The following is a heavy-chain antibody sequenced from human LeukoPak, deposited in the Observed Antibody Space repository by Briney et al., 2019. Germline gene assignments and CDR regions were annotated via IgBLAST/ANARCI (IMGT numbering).Heavy chain of an antibody. CDR1: GFTFSTFA. CDR3: ASRQYDILTGYDGALDI. Sequence: GGPLILSCAASGFTFSTFAMSWVRQAPGKGLEWVSIISASGGSTYYADSVKGRFTISRDNSKNTLYLQMNSLRAEDTAVYYCASRQYDILTGYDGALDIWGQGTMVTVSS. D-gene: IGHD3-9*01. V-gene: IGHV3-23*01. J-gene: IGHJ3*02. CDR2: ISASGGST.